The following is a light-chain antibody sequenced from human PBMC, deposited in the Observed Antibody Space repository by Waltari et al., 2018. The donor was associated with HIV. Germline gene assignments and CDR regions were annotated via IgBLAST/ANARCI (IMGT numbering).Light chain of an antibody. J-gene: IGKJ1*01. CDR3: HQYGSSPRGT. CDR1: QSVSSSY. CDR2: GAS. V-gene: IGKV3-20*01. Sequence: EIVLTQSPGTLSLSPGERATLSCRASQSVSSSYLAWYQQKPGQAPRLLIYGASSRATGIPDRFSGSGSGTDFILTVSRLEPEESAVYYCHQYGSSPRGTFGQGTKVEIK.